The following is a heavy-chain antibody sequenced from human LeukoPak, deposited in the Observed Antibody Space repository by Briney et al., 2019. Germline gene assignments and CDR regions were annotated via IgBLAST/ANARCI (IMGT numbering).Heavy chain of an antibody. V-gene: IGHV3-21*01. CDR3: ARGAVGYYDFWSGYFDLFDY. CDR1: GFTFSSYS. J-gene: IGHJ4*02. CDR2: ISSSSSYI. Sequence: PGGSLRLSCAASGFTFSSYSMNWVRQAPGKGLEWVSSISSSSSYIYYADSVKGRFTISRDNAKNSLYLQMNSLRAEDTAVYYCARGAVGYYDFWSGYFDLFDYWGQGTLVTVSS. D-gene: IGHD3-3*01.